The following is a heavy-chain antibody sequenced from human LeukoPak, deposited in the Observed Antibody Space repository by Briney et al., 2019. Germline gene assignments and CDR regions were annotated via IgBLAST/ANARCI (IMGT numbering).Heavy chain of an antibody. V-gene: IGHV3-21*01. D-gene: IGHD3-10*01. CDR2: ISSSSSYI. CDR1: GFTFSSYS. J-gene: IGHJ6*03. CDR3: ARYMVRGVISYYYMDV. Sequence: GGSLRLSCAASGFTFSSYSMNWVRQAPGKGLEWVSSISSSSSYIYYADSVKGRFTISRDNAKNSLYLQMNSLRAEDTAVYYCARYMVRGVISYYYMDVWGKRTTVTVSS.